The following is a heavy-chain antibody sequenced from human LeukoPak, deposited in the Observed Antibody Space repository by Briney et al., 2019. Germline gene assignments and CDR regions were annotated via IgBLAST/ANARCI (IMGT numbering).Heavy chain of an antibody. CDR2: ISSSSSYI. V-gene: IGHV3-21*01. CDR1: GFTFSSYS. J-gene: IGHJ4*02. CDR3: ARDFEDSGGSCCYIFGY. Sequence: GGSLRLSCAASGFTFSSYSMNWVRQAPGKGLEWVSSISSSSSYIYYADSVKGRFTISRDNAKNSLYLQMNSLRAEDTAVYCCARDFEDSGGSCCYIFGYWGQGTLVTVSS. D-gene: IGHD2-15*01.